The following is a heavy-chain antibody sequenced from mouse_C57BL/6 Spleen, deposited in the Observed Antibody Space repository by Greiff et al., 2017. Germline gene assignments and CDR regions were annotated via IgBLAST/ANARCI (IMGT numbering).Heavy chain of an antibody. CDR1: GYTFTSYG. J-gene: IGHJ3*01. CDR2: IYPRSGNT. Sequence: VQGVESGAELARPGASVKLSCKASGYTFTSYGISWVKQRTGQGLEWIGEIYPRSGNTYYNEKFKGKATLTADKSSSTAYMELRSLTSEDSAVYFCARRNYGSTPWFAYWGQGTLVTVSA. D-gene: IGHD1-1*01. V-gene: IGHV1-81*01. CDR3: ARRNYGSTPWFAY.